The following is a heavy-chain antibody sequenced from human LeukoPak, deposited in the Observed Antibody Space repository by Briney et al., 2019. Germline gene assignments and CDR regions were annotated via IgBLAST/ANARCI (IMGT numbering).Heavy chain of an antibody. CDR2: VNHSGGT. CDR3: ARVAVSGINSRYEIDY. V-gene: IGHV4-39*07. Sequence: SETLSLTCNVSGGSISSRSYYWSWLRQPPGKGLEWIGEVNHSGGTNYNPSLKSRVTISLDTSKNQFSLKLSSVTAADTAVYYCARVAVSGINSRYEIDYWGQGTLVTVSS. J-gene: IGHJ4*02. D-gene: IGHD6-19*01. CDR1: GGSISSRSYY.